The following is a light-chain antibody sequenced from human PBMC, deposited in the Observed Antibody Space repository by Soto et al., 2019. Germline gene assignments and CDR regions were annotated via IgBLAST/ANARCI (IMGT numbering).Light chain of an antibody. CDR2: DAS. CDR1: QSVSSSY. Sequence: EIVLTQSPGILSLSPGERATLSCRASQSVSSSYLAWYKQKPGQAPRLLIYDASYRTTGIPDRFSGSGSGTAFTLTISSLEPEDFAVYYCQHYGSSPYTFGHGTKLDIK. CDR3: QHYGSSPYT. J-gene: IGKJ2*01. V-gene: IGKV3-20*01.